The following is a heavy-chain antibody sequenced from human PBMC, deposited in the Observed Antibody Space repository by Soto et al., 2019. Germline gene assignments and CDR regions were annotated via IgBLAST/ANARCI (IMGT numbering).Heavy chain of an antibody. J-gene: IGHJ4*02. D-gene: IGHD5-18*01. CDR2: INPSGGST. Sequence: ASVKVSCKASGYTFTSYYMHWVRQAPGQGLEWMGIINPSGGSTSYAQKFQGRVTMTRDTSTSTVYMELSSLRSEDTAVYYCARDFRAQDTAMPTLGDYWGQGTLVTVSS. CDR1: GYTFTSYY. V-gene: IGHV1-46*01. CDR3: ARDFRAQDTAMPTLGDY.